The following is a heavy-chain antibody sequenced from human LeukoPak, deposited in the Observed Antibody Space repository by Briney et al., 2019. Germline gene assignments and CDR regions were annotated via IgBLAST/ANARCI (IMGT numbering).Heavy chain of an antibody. D-gene: IGHD3-9*01. J-gene: IGHJ5*02. CDR2: IIPILGIA. CDR1: GGTLSSYA. V-gene: IGHV1-69*04. Sequence: ASVKVSCTASGGTLSSYAISWVRQAPGQGLEWMGRIIPILGIANYAQKFQGRVTITADKSTSTAYMELSSLRSEDTAVYYCAREADILTGYASGYNWFDPWGQGTLVTVSS. CDR3: AREADILTGYASGYNWFDP.